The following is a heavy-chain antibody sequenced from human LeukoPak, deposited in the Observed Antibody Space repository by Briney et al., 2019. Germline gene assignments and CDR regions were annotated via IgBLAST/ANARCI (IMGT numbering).Heavy chain of an antibody. CDR2: VSPYNGNS. CDR1: GYTFTSYG. V-gene: IGHV1-18*04. CDR3: PRSPCGPDSNYFHYYGMAA. J-gene: IGHJ6*04. Sequence: GASVKVSCKASGYTFTSYGISWVRRAPGQGLGWMGWVSPYNGNSNYAQKLQGRITLTTDTSTITAYMELRSLRSDTTAVYYCPRSPCGPDSNYFHYYGMAAWATGPTV. D-gene: IGHD1-26*01.